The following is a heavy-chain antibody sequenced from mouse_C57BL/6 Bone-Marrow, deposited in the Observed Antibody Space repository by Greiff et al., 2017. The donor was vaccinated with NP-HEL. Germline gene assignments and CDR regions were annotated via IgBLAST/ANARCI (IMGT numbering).Heavy chain of an antibody. CDR2: ISSGSSTI. J-gene: IGHJ4*01. Sequence: EVMLVESGGGLVKPGGSLKLSCAASGFTFSDYGMHWVRQAPEKGLEWVAYISSGSSTIYYADTVKGRFTISRDNAKNTLFLQMTSLRSEDTAMYYCAGSPPYYYAMDYWGQGTSVTVSS. CDR3: AGSPPYYYAMDY. V-gene: IGHV5-17*01. CDR1: GFTFSDYG. D-gene: IGHD1-1*01.